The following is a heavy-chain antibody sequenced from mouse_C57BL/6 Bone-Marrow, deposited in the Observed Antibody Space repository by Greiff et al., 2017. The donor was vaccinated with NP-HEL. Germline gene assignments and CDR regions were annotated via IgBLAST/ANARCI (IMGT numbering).Heavy chain of an antibody. D-gene: IGHD1-1*01. CDR3: AAFTTVVATDYAMDY. V-gene: IGHV2-9-1*01. CDR1: GFSLTSYA. J-gene: IGHJ4*01. Sequence: QVQLKESGPGLVAPSQSLSITCTVSGFSLTSYAISWVRQPPGKGLEWLGVIWTGGGTNYNSALKSRLSISKDNSKSQVFLKMNSLQTDDTARYYCAAFTTVVATDYAMDYWGQGTSVTVSS. CDR2: IWTGGGT.